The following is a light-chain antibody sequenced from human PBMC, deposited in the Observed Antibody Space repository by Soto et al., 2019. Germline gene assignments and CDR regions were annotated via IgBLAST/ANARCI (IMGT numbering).Light chain of an antibody. CDR3: HQDKNWPPWT. Sequence: SMSPVAVSVTQGERATLSCRARQSVSNNVAWYQQKPGPAPRLLIYVASTRATGIPARFSGSGSGTEFTLTISSLQSEDFAVYYWHQDKNWPPWTFGQVSKVDIK. CDR1: QSVSNN. J-gene: IGKJ1*01. V-gene: IGKV3-15*01. CDR2: VAS.